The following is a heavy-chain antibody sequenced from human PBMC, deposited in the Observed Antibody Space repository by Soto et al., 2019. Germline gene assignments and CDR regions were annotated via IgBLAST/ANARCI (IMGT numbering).Heavy chain of an antibody. CDR2: ISSSSSTI. J-gene: IGHJ4*02. D-gene: IGHD3-16*01. Sequence: EVKLVESGGGLEQPGGSLRLSCAASGFTFSIYSMNWVRQAPGKGLEWVSYISSSSSTIYYADSVKDRFTISRDNAKNSLYLQMNSLKYEDTAVYYCARDLGYFDYWGQGTLVTVSS. V-gene: IGHV3-48*02. CDR1: GFTFSIYS. CDR3: ARDLGYFDY.